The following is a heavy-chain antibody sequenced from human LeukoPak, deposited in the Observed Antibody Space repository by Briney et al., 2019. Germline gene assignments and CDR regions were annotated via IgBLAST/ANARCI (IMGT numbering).Heavy chain of an antibody. CDR3: ARVIAAAGYNWFDP. Sequence: GGSLRLSCAASGFTFSSYSMNWVRQAPGKGLEWVSYISSSSSTIYYADSVKGRFTISRDNAKNSLYLQMNSLRAEDTAVYYCARVIAAAGYNWFDPWGQGTLVTVSS. CDR1: GFTFSSYS. CDR2: ISSSSSTI. D-gene: IGHD6-13*01. J-gene: IGHJ5*02. V-gene: IGHV3-48*01.